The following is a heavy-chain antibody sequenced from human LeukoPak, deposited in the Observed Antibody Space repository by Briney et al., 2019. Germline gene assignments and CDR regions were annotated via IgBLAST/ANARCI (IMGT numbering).Heavy chain of an antibody. J-gene: IGHJ4*02. CDR2: MSGSSIYI. V-gene: IGHV3-21*01. CDR1: GFTFSTYS. CDR3: ARDPPYYDSSGYYYDY. D-gene: IGHD3-22*01. Sequence: GGSLRLSCAASGFTFSTYSMNWVRQAPGKGLEWVSSMSGSSIYIYYADSVKGRFTISRDNAKNSLYLQMNSLRAEDTAVYYCARDPPYYDSSGYYYDYWGQGTLVTVSS.